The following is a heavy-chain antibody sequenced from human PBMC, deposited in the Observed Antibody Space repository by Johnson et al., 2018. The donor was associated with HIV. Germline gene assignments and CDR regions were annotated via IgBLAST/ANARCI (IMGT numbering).Heavy chain of an antibody. CDR2: IKQDGTEK. D-gene: IGHD3-22*01. V-gene: IGHV3-7*01. Sequence: VQLVESGGGLVQSGGSLRLSCAASGFTFKSYWMSWVRQAPGEGPEWVANIKQDGTEKYYGDSMRGRFTISRDNARNSLYLEMNGLRAEDTAVYYCARERGFSSVLWKLSEDAFDIWGQGTMVTVSS. J-gene: IGHJ3*02. CDR3: ARERGFSSVLWKLSEDAFDI. CDR1: GFTFKSYW.